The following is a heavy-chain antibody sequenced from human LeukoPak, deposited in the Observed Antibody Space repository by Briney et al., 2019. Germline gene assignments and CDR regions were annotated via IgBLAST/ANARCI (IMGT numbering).Heavy chain of an antibody. V-gene: IGHV3-23*01. CDR1: GFSFSSHG. D-gene: IGHD3-22*01. CDR2: ISSSGGTT. CDR3: ARDWAAYYYDSSGYYSRGAFDI. Sequence: GGSLRLSCAASGFSFSSHGMNWVRQAPGKGLEWVSGISSSGGTTYYADSVKGRFTISRDNSKNTLFLQMNSLRAEDTAVYYCARDWAAYYYDSSGYYSRGAFDIWGQGTMVTVSS. J-gene: IGHJ3*02.